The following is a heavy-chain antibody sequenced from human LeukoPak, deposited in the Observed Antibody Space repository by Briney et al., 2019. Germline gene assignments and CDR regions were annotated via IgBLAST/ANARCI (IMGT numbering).Heavy chain of an antibody. Sequence: PSETLSLTCTVSGDSISSGSYYWGWIRQPPGMGLEWIGSIYRSGDTYYNPSLKGRVTISVDTSKNQFSLKLSSVTAADTAVYYCARDRDLRWFYCWGQGTLVTVSS. D-gene: IGHD2-21*02. V-gene: IGHV4-39*07. CDR2: IYRSGDT. CDR3: ARDRDLRWFYC. J-gene: IGHJ5*01. CDR1: GDSISSGSYY.